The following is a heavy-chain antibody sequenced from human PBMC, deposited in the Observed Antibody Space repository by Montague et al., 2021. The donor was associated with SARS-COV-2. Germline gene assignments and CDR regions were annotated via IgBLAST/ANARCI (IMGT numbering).Heavy chain of an antibody. J-gene: IGHJ3*02. CDR1: GGSISSNNYY. CDR2: IYDSGST. Sequence: SETLSLTCTVSGGSISSNNYYWDWIRQPPGKGLEWIGSIYDSGSTXYNPSLKSRVTTSVDTSKNHFSLKLNSVTAADTAVYYCARRGRKLLPVATTIGGFDIWGQGTMVTVSS. CDR3: ARRGRKLLPVATTIGGFDI. V-gene: IGHV4-39*02. D-gene: IGHD5-12*01.